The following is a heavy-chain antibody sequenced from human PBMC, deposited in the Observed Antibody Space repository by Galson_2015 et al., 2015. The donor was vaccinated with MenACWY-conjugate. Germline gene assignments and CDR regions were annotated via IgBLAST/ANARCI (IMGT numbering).Heavy chain of an antibody. D-gene: IGHD2/OR15-2a*01. V-gene: IGHV1-18*04. CDR3: ARDHLYCNSAGCVGSGTTLEY. J-gene: IGHJ4*02. CDR2: ISTNNGNT. Sequence: CKASGYTLTVYGINWVRQAPGQGLEWMGWISTNNGNTAFAQKFQGRVTMTRETSTSTVYMELRSLRSDDTAMYYCARDHLYCNSAGCVGSGTTLEYWGQGTLVTVSS. CDR1: GYTLTVYG.